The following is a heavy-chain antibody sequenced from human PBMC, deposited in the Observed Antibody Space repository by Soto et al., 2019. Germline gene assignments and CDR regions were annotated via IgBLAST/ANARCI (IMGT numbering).Heavy chain of an antibody. CDR2: IYSDGTT. V-gene: IGHV3-53*01. D-gene: IGHD6-6*01. CDR3: AILSN. CDR1: GFTVSSNY. J-gene: IGHJ4*02. Sequence: GGSLRLSCAASGFTVSSNYMNWVRQAPGKGLEWLSIIYSDGTTYYADSVKGRCTISRDNFKNTLYLQMNNLRAEDTAVYYCAILSNWGQGTLVTVSS.